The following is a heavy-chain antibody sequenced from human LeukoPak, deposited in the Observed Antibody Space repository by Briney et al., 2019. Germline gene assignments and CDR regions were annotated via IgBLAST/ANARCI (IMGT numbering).Heavy chain of an antibody. CDR1: GFTFSSYG. Sequence: GGSLRLSCAASGFTFSSYGMHWVRQAPGKGLEWVAVISYDGSNKYYADSVKGRFTISRDNSKNTLYLQMNSLRAEDTAVYYCISSGYYYDAFDIWGQGTMVTVSS. D-gene: IGHD3-22*01. CDR3: ISSGYYYDAFDI. J-gene: IGHJ3*02. CDR2: ISYDGSNK. V-gene: IGHV3-30*03.